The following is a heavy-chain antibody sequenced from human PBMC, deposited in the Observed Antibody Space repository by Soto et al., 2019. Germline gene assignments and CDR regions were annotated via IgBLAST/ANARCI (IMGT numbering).Heavy chain of an antibody. CDR3: VRAPLGELASYFEY. V-gene: IGHV4-30-2*01. CDR2: IYHSGTT. Sequence: QLQLQESGSGLVKPSQTLSLTFAVSGVSITRGGYSWSWIRQPPVKGLEWVVYIYHSGTTYYNPYLQSRLTISMDRSKNQFSLKLTSVTAADTAVYYCVRAPLGELASYFEYWGQGTLVTVSS. D-gene: IGHD3-16*02. J-gene: IGHJ4*02. CDR1: GVSITRGGYS.